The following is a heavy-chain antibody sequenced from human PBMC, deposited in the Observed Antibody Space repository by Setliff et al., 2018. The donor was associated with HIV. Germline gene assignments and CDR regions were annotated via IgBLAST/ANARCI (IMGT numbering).Heavy chain of an antibody. D-gene: IGHD2-15*01. J-gene: IGHJ4*02. CDR1: GFTSNDHG. CDR2: INSDGSST. Sequence: GGSLRLSCAVSGFTSNDHGMHWVRQAPGKGLVWVSRINSDGSSTSYADSVKGRFTISRDNAKNTLYLQMNSLRAEDTAVYYCARGTRYCSGGSCSLGYWGQGTLVTVSS. V-gene: IGHV3-74*01. CDR3: ARGTRYCSGGSCSLGY.